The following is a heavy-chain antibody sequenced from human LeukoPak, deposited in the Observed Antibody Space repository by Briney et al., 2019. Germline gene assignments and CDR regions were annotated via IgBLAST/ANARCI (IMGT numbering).Heavy chain of an antibody. Sequence: ASVTVSFMSSGYIFTEHYIHWVRQARGQGREGVGCVNSAGGGTNYAQKFQGRVTMTRHTPITTAFMDVTRLSYGDTHFYYCARVITTGSGLYYWGQGTLVAVSS. CDR3: ARVITTGSGLYY. V-gene: IGHV1-2*02. D-gene: IGHD2-15*01. CDR1: GYIFTEHY. J-gene: IGHJ4*02. CDR2: VNSAGGGT.